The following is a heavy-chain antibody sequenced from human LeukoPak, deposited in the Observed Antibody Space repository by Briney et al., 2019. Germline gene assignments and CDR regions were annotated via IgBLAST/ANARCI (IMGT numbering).Heavy chain of an antibody. CDR1: GFTFSSYW. CDR3: ARGGGLDV. V-gene: IGHV3-7*03. CDR2: INHNGNVN. Sequence: GGSLRLSCAASGFTFSSYWMNWARQAPGKGLEWVANINHNGNVNYYVDSVKGRFTISRDNAKNSLYLQMSNLRAEDTAVYFCARGGGLDVWGQGATVTVSS. D-gene: IGHD3-16*01. J-gene: IGHJ6*02.